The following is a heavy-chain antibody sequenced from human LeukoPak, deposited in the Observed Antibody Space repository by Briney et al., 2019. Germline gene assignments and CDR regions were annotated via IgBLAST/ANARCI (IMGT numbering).Heavy chain of an antibody. Sequence: GGSLRLSCAASGFSFSTYSMNWVRQAPGKGLEWVSSISISSSYIYYADSVRGRFTISRDNAKNSLYLQMNSLRAEDTAVYFCARDNYYGDYTIDYWGQGTLVTVSS. D-gene: IGHD4-17*01. CDR1: GFSFSTYS. V-gene: IGHV3-21*01. CDR3: ARDNYYGDYTIDY. CDR2: ISISSSYI. J-gene: IGHJ4*02.